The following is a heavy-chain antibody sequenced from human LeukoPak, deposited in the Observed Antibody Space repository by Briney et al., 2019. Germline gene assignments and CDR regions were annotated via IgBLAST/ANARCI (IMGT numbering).Heavy chain of an antibody. Sequence: SETLSLTCGVYGGSFSGYYWTWIRQPPGKGLEWIGEINHRGSTNYNPSLKSRVTISVDTSKNEFSLNLDSVTAADTAVYYCARTTYYEFWSGPPGAFDIWGQGSRVTVSS. CDR3: ARTTYYEFWSGPPGAFDI. V-gene: IGHV4-34*01. CDR1: GGSFSGYY. CDR2: INHRGST. D-gene: IGHD3-3*01. J-gene: IGHJ3*02.